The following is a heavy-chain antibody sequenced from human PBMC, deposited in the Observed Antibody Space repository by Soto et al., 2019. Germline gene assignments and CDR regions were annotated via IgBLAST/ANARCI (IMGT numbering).Heavy chain of an antibody. CDR3: ARGGDCSKTSCYWARLYYGLDV. D-gene: IGHD2-2*03. J-gene: IGHJ6*02. Sequence: RLSCAASGFTFSSYDMHWVRQATGKGLEWVSAIGTAGDTYYSGSVKGRFSVSRENVKNSLYLQMNSLRAGDTAVYYCARGGDCSKTSCYWARLYYGLDVWGQGTTVTVSS. V-gene: IGHV3-13*01. CDR1: GFTFSSYD. CDR2: IGTAGDT.